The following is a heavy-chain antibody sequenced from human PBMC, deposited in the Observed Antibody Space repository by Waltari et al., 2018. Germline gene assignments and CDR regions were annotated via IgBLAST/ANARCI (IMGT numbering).Heavy chain of an antibody. CDR1: GFTFGDDA. CDR3: AKDATAVPHNYMDV. Sequence: EVQLVESGGDLVQPGRSLRLSCAASGFTFGDDAMHWVRQAPGKGRGWVSGISWNSGTVAYADSVQGRFTISRDNAKNSLYLQMNSLRAEDMALYYCAKDATAVPHNYMDVWGKGTTVTVSS. D-gene: IGHD4-17*01. J-gene: IGHJ6*03. CDR2: ISWNSGTV. V-gene: IGHV3-9*03.